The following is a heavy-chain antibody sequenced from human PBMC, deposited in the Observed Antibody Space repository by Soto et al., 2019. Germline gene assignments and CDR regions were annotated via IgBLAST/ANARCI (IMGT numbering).Heavy chain of an antibody. D-gene: IGHD6-19*01. CDR2: ISSSGSTI. V-gene: IGHV3-48*03. Sequence: EVQLVESGGGLVQSGGSLRLSCAASGFTFSSYEMNWVRQAPGKGLEWVSYISSSGSTIYYADSVKGRFTISRDNAKNSLYLQMNSLRAEDTAVYYCARDRGQWLVLDYWGQGTLVTVSS. CDR3: ARDRGQWLVLDY. J-gene: IGHJ4*02. CDR1: GFTFSSYE.